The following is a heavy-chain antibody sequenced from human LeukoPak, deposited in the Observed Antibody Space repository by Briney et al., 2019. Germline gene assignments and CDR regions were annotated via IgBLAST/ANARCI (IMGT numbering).Heavy chain of an antibody. J-gene: IGHJ4*02. V-gene: IGHV3-9*01. CDR3: AKTGNWGSVDY. CDR1: GFTFDDYA. Sequence: GGSLRLSCAASGFTFDDYAMHWVRQAPGKGLEWVSGISWNSGSIGYADSVKGRFTISRDNAKNSLYLQMNSLRAEDTALYYCAKTGNWGSVDYCGQGTLVTVSS. D-gene: IGHD7-27*01. CDR2: ISWNSGSI.